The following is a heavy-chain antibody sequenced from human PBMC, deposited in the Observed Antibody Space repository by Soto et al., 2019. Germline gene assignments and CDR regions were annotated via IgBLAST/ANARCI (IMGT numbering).Heavy chain of an antibody. V-gene: IGHV3-33*01. Sequence: QVQLVGSGGGVVQPGGSPRLSCATSGFTFSDSGMRWVRQAPGKGLEWVADIWSDGSDKSYADSVEGRFTISRDNSKNTLYLQMNSLRAEDRAVYYCVRSNRYSSSSGRGGGFDYWGQGTLVTVSS. CDR3: VRSNRYSSSSGRGGGFDY. CDR2: IWSDGSDK. D-gene: IGHD6-6*01. CDR1: GFTFSDSG. J-gene: IGHJ4*02.